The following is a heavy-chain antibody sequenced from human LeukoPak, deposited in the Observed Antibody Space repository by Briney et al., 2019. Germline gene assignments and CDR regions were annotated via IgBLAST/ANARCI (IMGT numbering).Heavy chain of an antibody. Sequence: ASVKVSCKASGGTFSSYAISWARQAPGQGLEWMGGIIPIFGTANYAQKFQGRVTITADESTSTAYMELSSLRSEDTAVYYCARGGSYATIDYWGQGTLVTVSS. V-gene: IGHV1-69*01. D-gene: IGHD1-26*01. CDR1: GGTFSSYA. J-gene: IGHJ4*02. CDR3: ARGGSYATIDY. CDR2: IIPIFGTA.